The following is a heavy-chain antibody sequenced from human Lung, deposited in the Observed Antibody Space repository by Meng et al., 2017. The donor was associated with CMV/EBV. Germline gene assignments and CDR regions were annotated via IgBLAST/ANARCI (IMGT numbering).Heavy chain of an antibody. CDR3: ARTVKYYYDSSGPDP. CDR2: IYPGDSDT. D-gene: IGHD3-22*01. CDR1: GYSFTSYW. V-gene: IGHV5-51*01. Sequence: GAXXKISCKGSGYSFTSYWIGWVRQMPGKGLEWMGIIYPGDSDTRYSPSFQGQVTISADKSISTAYLQWSSLKASDTAMYYCARTVKYYYDSSGPDPWAQGNXVHGCS. J-gene: IGHJ5*02.